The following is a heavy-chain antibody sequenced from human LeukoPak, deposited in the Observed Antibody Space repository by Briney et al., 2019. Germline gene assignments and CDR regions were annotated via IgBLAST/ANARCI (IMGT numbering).Heavy chain of an antibody. CDR1: GYTFTGYY. J-gene: IGHJ4*02. CDR2: INPNSGGT. D-gene: IGHD2-2*01. Sequence: GASVKVSCKASGYTFTGYYMHWVRQAPGQGLEWMGWINPNSGGTNYAQKFQGRVTMTRDTSISTAYMELSRLRSDDTAVYYCARGLIVVVPAAMDLDYWGQGTLVTVSS. CDR3: ARGLIVVVPAAMDLDY. V-gene: IGHV1-2*02.